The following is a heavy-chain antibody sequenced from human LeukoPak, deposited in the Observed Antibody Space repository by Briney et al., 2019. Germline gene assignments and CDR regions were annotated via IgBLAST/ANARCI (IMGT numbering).Heavy chain of an antibody. J-gene: IGHJ5*02. Sequence: SVKVSCKASGGTFSSYAISWVRQAPGQGLEWMGRIIPIFGTANYAQKFQGRVTITTDESTSTAYVELSSLRSEDTAVYYCARGRTWIQPGYWFDPWGQGTLVTVSS. V-gene: IGHV1-69*05. CDR3: ARGRTWIQPGYWFDP. CDR2: IIPIFGTA. D-gene: IGHD5-18*01. CDR1: GGTFSSYA.